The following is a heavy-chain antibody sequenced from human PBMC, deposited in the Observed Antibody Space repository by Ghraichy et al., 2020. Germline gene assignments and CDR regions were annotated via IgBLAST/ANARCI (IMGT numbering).Heavy chain of an antibody. J-gene: IGHJ6*02. CDR3: ASDVSSSSFYYYGMDV. CDR2: ISSSSSYI. V-gene: IGHV3-21*01. D-gene: IGHD6-6*01. CDR1: GFTFSSYS. Sequence: GGSLRLSCAASGFTFSSYSMNWVRQAPGKGLEWVSSISSSSSYIYYADSVKGRFTISRDNAKNSLYLQMNSLRAEDTAVYYCASDVSSSSFYYYGMDVWGQGTTVTVSS.